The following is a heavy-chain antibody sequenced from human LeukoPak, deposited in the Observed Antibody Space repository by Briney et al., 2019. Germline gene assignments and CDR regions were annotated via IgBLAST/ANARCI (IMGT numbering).Heavy chain of an antibody. CDR2: IQPHGREK. V-gene: IGHV3-7*01. CDR1: GFTFSDYW. Sequence: GGSLRLSCAASGFTFSDYWMSWVRQAPGKGLEWVANIQPHGREKYFVDSVKDRFAISRDNAKNSLYLQMNILRGEDTAVYYCAKVLSSTSRLTPFDFWGQGTLVTVSS. J-gene: IGHJ4*02. D-gene: IGHD6-13*01. CDR3: AKVLSSTSRLTPFDF.